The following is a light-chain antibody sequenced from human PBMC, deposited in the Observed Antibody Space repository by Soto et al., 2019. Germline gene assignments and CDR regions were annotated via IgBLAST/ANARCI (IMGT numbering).Light chain of an antibody. CDR1: SSNIGNHA. V-gene: IGLV1-36*01. CDR2: YND. J-gene: IGLJ1*01. CDR3: AVWDDSLNGYV. Sequence: QSVLTQPPSVSEAPRQRVTISCSGSSSNIGNHAVNWYQQLPGKAPKLLIYYNDLLPSGVSDRFSGSKSGTSASLAISGLKSEDEADYYCAVWDDSLNGYVFGSGTKVTVL.